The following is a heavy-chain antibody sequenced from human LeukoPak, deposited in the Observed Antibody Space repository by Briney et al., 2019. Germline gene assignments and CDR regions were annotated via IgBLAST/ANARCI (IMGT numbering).Heavy chain of an antibody. CDR2: IDYSGNT. CDR1: GGSISSSGYC. CDR3: ARGRGSYDSRGYYRRNNWFDP. D-gene: IGHD3-22*01. J-gene: IGHJ5*02. Sequence: KSSETLSLTCTVSGGSISSSGYCWGWIRQPPGKGLEWIGSIDYSGNTNYNPSLKSRVTISVDTSKNQFSLKLSSVTAADTAVYYCARGRGSYDSRGYYRRNNWFDPWGQGTLVTVSS. V-gene: IGHV4-39*07.